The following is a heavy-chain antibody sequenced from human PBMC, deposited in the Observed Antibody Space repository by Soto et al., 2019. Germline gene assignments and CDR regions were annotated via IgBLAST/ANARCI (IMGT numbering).Heavy chain of an antibody. CDR2: IYYSGST. V-gene: IGHV4-39*01. CDR1: GGSISSSSYY. CDR3: ARCSIVGATGIDY. J-gene: IGHJ4*02. D-gene: IGHD1-26*01. Sequence: SETLSLTCTVSGGSISSSSYYWGWIRQPPGKGLEWIGSIYYSGSTYYNPSLKSRVTISVDTSKNQFSLKLSSVTAADTAVYYCARCSIVGATGIDYWGQGTLVTVSS.